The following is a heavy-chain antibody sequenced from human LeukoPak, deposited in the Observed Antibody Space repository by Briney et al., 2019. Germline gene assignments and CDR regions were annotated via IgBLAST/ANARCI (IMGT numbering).Heavy chain of an antibody. J-gene: IGHJ4*02. V-gene: IGHV3-66*01. CDR1: GFTVSSNY. CDR2: IYSGGST. CDR3: ARGHSSGYYRY. Sequence: GGSLRLSCAASGFTVSSNYMSWARQAPGKGLEWVSVIYSGGSTYYADSVKGRFTISRDNSKNTLYLQMNSLRAEDTAVYYCARGHSSGYYRYWGQGTLVTVSS. D-gene: IGHD3-22*01.